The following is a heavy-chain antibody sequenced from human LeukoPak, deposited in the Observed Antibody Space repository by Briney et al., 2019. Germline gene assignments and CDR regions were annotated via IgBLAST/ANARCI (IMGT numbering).Heavy chain of an antibody. D-gene: IGHD5-24*01. CDR2: IYYSGST. V-gene: IGHV4-61*08. Sequence: SETLSLTCTVSGGSVSSADYYWSWIRQPPGKGLEWIGYIYYSGSTNYNPSLKSRVTISVDTSKNQFSLKLSSVTAADTAVYYCARDDERDGYFDYWGQGTLVTVSS. J-gene: IGHJ4*02. CDR3: ARDDERDGYFDY. CDR1: GGSVSSADYY.